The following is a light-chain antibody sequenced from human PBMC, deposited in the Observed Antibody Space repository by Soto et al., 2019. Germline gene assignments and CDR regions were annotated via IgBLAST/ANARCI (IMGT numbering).Light chain of an antibody. CDR3: HQYNTWPSWT. CDR2: GVS. Sequence: EIELTQSPSTVSVSAGERATVSCRASQSVGPNLVWYQQKFGQAPRLLIYGVSTRATGVPARFSGSGSGTEFTLTISSLQPEDFAVYYCHQYNTWPSWTFGQGTKV. V-gene: IGKV3-15*01. CDR1: QSVGPN. J-gene: IGKJ1*01.